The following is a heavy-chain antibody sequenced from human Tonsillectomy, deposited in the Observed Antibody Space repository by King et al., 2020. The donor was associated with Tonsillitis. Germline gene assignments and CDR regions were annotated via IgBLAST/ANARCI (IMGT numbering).Heavy chain of an antibody. D-gene: IGHD4-23*01. CDR3: ARVGNPYWYFDL. V-gene: IGHV4-59*01. CDR2: IYYSGST. J-gene: IGHJ2*01. CDR1: GGSISSYY. Sequence: VQLQESGPGLVEPSETLSLTCTVSGGSISSYYWNLIRQPPGQGLELIGFIYYSGSTNYSPSLKSRVTLTVDTSKNQFSLRLSAVAAADPAVYYCARVGNPYWYFDLWGRGTLVTVSS.